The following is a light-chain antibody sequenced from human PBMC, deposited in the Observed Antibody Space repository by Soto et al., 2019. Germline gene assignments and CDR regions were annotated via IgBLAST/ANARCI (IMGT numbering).Light chain of an antibody. CDR3: QQYNNWPPDRT. CDR2: GAS. Sequence: EIVMTQSPATLSVSPGDRAALSCRASQSVGSNLSWYQQKPCHAPRLLIYGASTRATGIPARFSGSGSGTEFTLTISSLQSEDFAIYFCQQYNNWPPDRTFGQGTKVEIK. V-gene: IGKV3-15*01. CDR1: QSVGSN. J-gene: IGKJ1*01.